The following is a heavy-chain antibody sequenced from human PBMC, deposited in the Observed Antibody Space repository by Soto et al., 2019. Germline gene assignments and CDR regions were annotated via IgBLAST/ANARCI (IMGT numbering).Heavy chain of an antibody. V-gene: IGHV1-69*13. CDR3: ARGSEAAPNPPGPYYFDY. J-gene: IGHJ4*02. CDR1: GGTFSSYA. Sequence: SVKVSCKASGGTFSSYAISWVRQTPGQGLEWMGGIIPIFGTANYAQKFQGRVTITADESTSTAYMELSSLRSEDTAVYYCARGSEAAPNPPGPYYFDYWGQGTLVTVSS. D-gene: IGHD6-13*01. CDR2: IIPIFGTA.